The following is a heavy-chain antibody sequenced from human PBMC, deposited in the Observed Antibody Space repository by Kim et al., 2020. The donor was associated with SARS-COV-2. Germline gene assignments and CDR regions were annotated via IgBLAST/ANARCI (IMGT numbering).Heavy chain of an antibody. J-gene: IGHJ2*01. D-gene: IGHD2-2*01. CDR3: ARWGIVVVPAAVNWYFDL. CDR1: GGSFSGYY. Sequence: SETLSLTCAVYGGSFSGYYWSWIRQPPGKGLEWIGEINHSGSTNYNPSLKSRVTISVDTSKNQFSLKLSSVTAADTAVYYCARWGIVVVPAAVNWYFDLWGRGTLVTVSS. CDR2: INHSGST. V-gene: IGHV4-34*01.